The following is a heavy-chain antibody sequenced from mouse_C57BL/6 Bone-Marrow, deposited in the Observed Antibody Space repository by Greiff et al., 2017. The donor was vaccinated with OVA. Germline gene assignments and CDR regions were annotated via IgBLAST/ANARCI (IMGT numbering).Heavy chain of an antibody. V-gene: IGHV1-81*01. CDR2: IYPRSGNT. CDR1: GYTFTSYG. D-gene: IGHD1-1*01. CDR3: ARDYGSSHYWYFDV. Sequence: QVQLQQSGAELARPGASVKLSCKASGYTFTSYGISWVKQRTGQGLEWIGEIYPRSGNTYYNEKFKGKATLTADKSSSTAYMELRSLTSEDSAVYFCARDYGSSHYWYFDVWGTGTTVTVSS. J-gene: IGHJ1*03.